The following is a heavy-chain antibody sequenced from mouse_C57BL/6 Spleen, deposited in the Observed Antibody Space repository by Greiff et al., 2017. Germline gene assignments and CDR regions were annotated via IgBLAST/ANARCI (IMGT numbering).Heavy chain of an antibody. CDR3: ARESYYGSSYDWFAY. Sequence: QVQLKQSGAELMKPGASVKLSCKATGYTFTGYWIEWVKQRPGHGLEWIGEILPGSGSTNYNEKFKGKATFTADTSSNTAYMQLSSLTTEDSAIYYCARESYYGSSYDWFAYWGQGTLVTVSA. CDR2: ILPGSGST. V-gene: IGHV1-9*01. CDR1: GYTFTGYW. D-gene: IGHD1-1*01. J-gene: IGHJ3*01.